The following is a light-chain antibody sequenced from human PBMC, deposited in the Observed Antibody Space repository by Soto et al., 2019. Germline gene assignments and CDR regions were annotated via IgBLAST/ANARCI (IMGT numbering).Light chain of an antibody. V-gene: IGKV1-33*01. CDR3: QQYDNLSRNT. CDR2: DAS. J-gene: IGKJ2*01. Sequence: DIQMTQSPSSLSAFIGDRVTLTCQASQDISKYLNWYQQKPGKAPKLLIYDASNLETGVPSRFSGSGSGTHFTFTISSLQPEDIAIYYCQQYDNLSRNTFGQGTQVEIK. CDR1: QDISKY.